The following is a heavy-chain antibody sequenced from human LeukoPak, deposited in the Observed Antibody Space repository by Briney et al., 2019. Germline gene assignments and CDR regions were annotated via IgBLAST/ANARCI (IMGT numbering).Heavy chain of an antibody. CDR2: INPNSGGT. V-gene: IGHV1-2*02. CDR1: GYTFTGYY. D-gene: IGHD3-16*01. CDR3: ARAGVRLRFLFGVWGSGAFDI. Sequence: ASVKVSCKASGYTFTGYYMHWVRQAPGQGLEWMGWINPNSGGTNYAQKFQGRVTMTRDTSISTAYMELSRLRSEDTAVYYCARAGVRLRFLFGVWGSGAFDIWSQGTMVTVSS. J-gene: IGHJ3*02.